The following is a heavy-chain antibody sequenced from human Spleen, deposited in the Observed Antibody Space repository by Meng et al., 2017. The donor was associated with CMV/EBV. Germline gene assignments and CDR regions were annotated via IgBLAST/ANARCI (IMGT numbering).Heavy chain of an antibody. CDR1: GYTFTSYG. CDR3: ARDHARYQLHLNGY. J-gene: IGHJ4*02. CDR2: ISAYNGNT. V-gene: IGHV1-18*01. D-gene: IGHD2-2*01. Sequence: ASVKVSCKASGYTFTSYGISWVRQAPGQGLEWMGWISAYNGNTNYARKLQGRVTMTTDTSTSTAYMELRSLRSDDTAVYYCARDHARYQLHLNGYWGQGTLVTVSS.